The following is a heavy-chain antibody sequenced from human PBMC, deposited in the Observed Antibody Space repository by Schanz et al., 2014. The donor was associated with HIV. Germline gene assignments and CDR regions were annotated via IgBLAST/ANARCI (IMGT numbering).Heavy chain of an antibody. J-gene: IGHJ4*02. CDR1: GFTFSNFA. V-gene: IGHV3-23*01. CDR2: ISESGGRT. Sequence: EVQMLESGGGSVQPGGSLRLSCAASGFTFSNFAMSWVRQAPGKGLEWVSSISESGGRTYYADSVNGRFTISRDNSKNTMYLQMTPLRIDDTAVYYCAKPEYDSRGNSQSHFDYWGQGTLVTVSS. CDR3: AKPEYDSRGNSQSHFDY. D-gene: IGHD3-22*01.